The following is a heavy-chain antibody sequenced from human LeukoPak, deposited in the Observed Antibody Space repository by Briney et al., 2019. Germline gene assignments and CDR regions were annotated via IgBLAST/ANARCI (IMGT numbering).Heavy chain of an antibody. CDR1: GYTFTGYY. J-gene: IGHJ6*03. Sequence: ASVTVSCKASGYTFTGYYMHWVRQAPGQGLEWMGWINPNSGGTNYAQKFQGRVTMTRDTSISTAYMELSRLRSDDTAVYYCARGSYSSGWYPRNYYYYMDVWGKGTTVTISS. V-gene: IGHV1-2*02. D-gene: IGHD6-19*01. CDR2: INPNSGGT. CDR3: ARGSYSSGWYPRNYYYYMDV.